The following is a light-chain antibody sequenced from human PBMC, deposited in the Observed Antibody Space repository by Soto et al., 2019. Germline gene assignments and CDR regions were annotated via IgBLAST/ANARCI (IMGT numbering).Light chain of an antibody. CDR2: YDS. Sequence: SYELTQPPSVSVAPGKTARITCGGNNIGSKSVHWYQQKPGQAPVLVIYYDSDRPSGIPERLSGSNSGNTATLTISRVEAGDEADYYCQVWDSSSLRVFGTGTKVTVL. V-gene: IGLV3-21*04. J-gene: IGLJ1*01. CDR1: NIGSKS. CDR3: QVWDSSSLRV.